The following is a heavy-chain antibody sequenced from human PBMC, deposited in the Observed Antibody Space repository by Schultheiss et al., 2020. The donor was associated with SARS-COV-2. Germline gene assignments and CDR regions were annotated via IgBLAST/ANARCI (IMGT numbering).Heavy chain of an antibody. J-gene: IGHJ4*02. CDR1: GFTFDDYT. V-gene: IGHV3-43*01. Sequence: GGSLRLSCAASGFTFDDYTMHWVRQAPGKGLEWVSLISWDGGSTYYADSVKGRFTISRDNAKNSLYLQMNSLRDEDTAVYYCARDIGMVYDYWGQGTLVTVSS. D-gene: IGHD2-8*01. CDR2: ISWDGGST. CDR3: ARDIGMVYDY.